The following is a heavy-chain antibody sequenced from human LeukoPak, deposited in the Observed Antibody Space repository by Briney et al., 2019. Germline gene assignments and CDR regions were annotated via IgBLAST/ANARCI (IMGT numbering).Heavy chain of an antibody. CDR1: GFTFNNYA. Sequence: GGSLRLSCAASGFTFNNYAMTWVRQAPGKGLEWVSVVSGSGDSTNYADSVKGRFTISRDNSKNTLFLQMNSLTTEDTAVYFCARWGNDYSQFDSWGQGTLVTVS. CDR3: ARWGNDYSQFDS. J-gene: IGHJ4*02. D-gene: IGHD4-11*01. V-gene: IGHV3-23*01. CDR2: VSGSGDST.